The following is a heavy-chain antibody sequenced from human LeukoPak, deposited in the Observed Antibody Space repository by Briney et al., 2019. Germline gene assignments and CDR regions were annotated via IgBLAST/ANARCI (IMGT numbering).Heavy chain of an antibody. Sequence: GGYLRLSCAGYAFTFCSLGMHWLRHGPGKGLVGVAFIRYDGSNKYYADSVKGRFTISRDNYKNTLYLKMNSLRAEDTAVYYCPKDVTSGSYYADFDYWGQGTLVTVSS. D-gene: IGHD1-26*01. CDR1: AFTFCSLG. V-gene: IGHV3-30*02. CDR2: IRYDGSNK. J-gene: IGHJ4*02. CDR3: PKDVTSGSYYADFDY.